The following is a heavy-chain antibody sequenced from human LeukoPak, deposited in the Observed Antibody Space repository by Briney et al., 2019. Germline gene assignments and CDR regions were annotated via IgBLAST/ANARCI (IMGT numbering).Heavy chain of an antibody. V-gene: IGHV1-8*01. J-gene: IGHJ6*03. CDR1: GYTFITYD. Sequence: ASVKVSCKASGYTFITYDINWVRQAAGQGLEWMGGINPKSGNTYYAEDFQGRVTMSRKTSTNTAYMELSSLRAEDTAVYFCARVKYGSGRKGYYYYFMDVWGKGTTVTVSS. CDR3: ARVKYGSGRKGYYYYFMDV. D-gene: IGHD3-10*01. CDR2: INPKSGNT.